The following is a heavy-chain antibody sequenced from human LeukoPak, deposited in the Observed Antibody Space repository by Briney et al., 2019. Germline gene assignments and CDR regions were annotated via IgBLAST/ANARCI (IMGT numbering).Heavy chain of an antibody. CDR2: IIPIFGTA. D-gene: IGHD3-22*01. V-gene: IGHV1-69*05. CDR1: GGTFSSYA. J-gene: IGHJ4*02. CDR3: ASYLPTSKYYYDSSGYYSD. Sequence: SVKVSCKASGGTFSSYAISWVRQAPGQGLEWMGRIIPIFGTANYAQRFQGRVTITTDESTSTAYMELSSLRSEDTAVYYCASYLPTSKYYYDSSGYYSDWGQGTLVTVSS.